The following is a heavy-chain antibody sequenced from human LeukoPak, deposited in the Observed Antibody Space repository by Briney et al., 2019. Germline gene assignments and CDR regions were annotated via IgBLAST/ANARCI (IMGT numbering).Heavy chain of an antibody. D-gene: IGHD4-17*01. V-gene: IGHV3-21*01. CDR1: EFTFSSYS. CDR3: ARLVTTHYFDY. CDR2: ISSSSSYI. J-gene: IGHJ4*02. Sequence: GGSLRLSCAASEFTFSSYSMNWVRQAPGKGLEWVSSISSSSSYIYYADSVKGRFTISRDNAKNSLYLQMNSLRAEDTAVYYCARLVTTHYFDYWGQGTLVTVSS.